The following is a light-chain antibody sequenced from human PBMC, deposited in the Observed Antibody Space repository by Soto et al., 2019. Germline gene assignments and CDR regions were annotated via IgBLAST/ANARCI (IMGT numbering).Light chain of an antibody. CDR2: DAS. CDR1: QSIGNW. J-gene: IGKJ1*01. CDR3: QQYNTYRA. Sequence: DIQMTQSPSALSASVGDRVTITCRASQSIGNWLAWYQQKSGKAPKLLIYDASSLESGVPSRFSGSGSGTEFTLTISTLQPDDFATYYCQQYNTYRAFGQGTKVEI. V-gene: IGKV1-5*01.